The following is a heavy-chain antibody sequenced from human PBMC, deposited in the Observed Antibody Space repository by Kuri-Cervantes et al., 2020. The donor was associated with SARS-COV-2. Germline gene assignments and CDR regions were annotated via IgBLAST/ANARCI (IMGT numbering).Heavy chain of an antibody. Sequence: SETLSLTCTVSGGSISSGGYYWSWIRQHPGKGLEWIGYIYYSGSTYYNPSLKSRVTISVDTSKNQFSLQLNSVTPEDTAVYYCARDLFTMVRGVNYYYGMDVWGQGTTVTVSS. CDR1: GGSISSGGYY. J-gene: IGHJ6*02. V-gene: IGHV4-31*03. CDR3: ARDLFTMVRGVNYYYGMDV. CDR2: IYYSGST. D-gene: IGHD3-10*01.